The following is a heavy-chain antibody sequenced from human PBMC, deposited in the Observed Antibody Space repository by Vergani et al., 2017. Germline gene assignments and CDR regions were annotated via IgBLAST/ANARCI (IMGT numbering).Heavy chain of an antibody. CDR3: AKAPDNGVCDY. Sequence: VQLLESGGSLKQPGGSVRLSCAASGFTFSTYAMHWVRQAPGKGLEWVAVISYDGSNKYYADSVKGRFTISRDNSKNTLYLQMNSQRAEDTAVYYCAKAPDNGVCDYWGQGTLVTVSS. J-gene: IGHJ4*02. CDR1: GFTFSTYA. D-gene: IGHD2-8*01. V-gene: IGHV3-30*18. CDR2: ISYDGSNK.